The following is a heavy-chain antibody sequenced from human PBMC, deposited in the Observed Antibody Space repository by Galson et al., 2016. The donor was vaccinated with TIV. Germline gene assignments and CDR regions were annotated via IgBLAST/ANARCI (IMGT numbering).Heavy chain of an antibody. D-gene: IGHD3-10*01. J-gene: IGHJ3*01. CDR1: GDSVSSNSAA. Sequence: CAISGDSVSSNSAAWNWIRQSPSRGLEWLGRTYCRSRCYYDYAVSVKSRITIKSDTSKNQLSLQLNSVTSEDTAVYYCARAAGRNGATCHATCESFDFWGQGTKVTVSS. V-gene: IGHV6-1*01. CDR2: TYCRSRCYY. CDR3: ARAAGRNGATCHATCESFDF.